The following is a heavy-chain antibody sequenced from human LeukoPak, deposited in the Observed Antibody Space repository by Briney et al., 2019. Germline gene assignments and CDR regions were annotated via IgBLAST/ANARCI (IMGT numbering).Heavy chain of an antibody. CDR2: VKYDESEK. V-gene: IGHV3-30*04. Sequence: GGSLRLSCEASGFTFSTQGMHWVRQPPGKGLEWVAVVKYDESEKYYADSVKGRFTISRDNSKNTLYLQMKSLRAEDTAVYYCAKGGGYEAQYYYYYLDVWGKGTTVTISS. J-gene: IGHJ6*03. D-gene: IGHD5-12*01. CDR3: AKGGGYEAQYYYYYLDV. CDR1: GFTFSTQG.